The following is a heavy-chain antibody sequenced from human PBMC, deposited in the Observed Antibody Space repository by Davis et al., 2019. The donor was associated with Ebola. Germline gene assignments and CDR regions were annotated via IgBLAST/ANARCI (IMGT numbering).Heavy chain of an antibody. Sequence: GESLKISCAASGFTFSSYEMNWVRQAPGKGLEWVSYISSSGSTIYYADSVKGRFTISRDNAKNSLYLQMNSLRAEDTAVYYCARALAPGYYYGMDVWGQGTTVTVSS. D-gene: IGHD3-10*01. V-gene: IGHV3-48*03. CDR1: GFTFSSYE. J-gene: IGHJ6*02. CDR2: ISSSGSTI. CDR3: ARALAPGYYYGMDV.